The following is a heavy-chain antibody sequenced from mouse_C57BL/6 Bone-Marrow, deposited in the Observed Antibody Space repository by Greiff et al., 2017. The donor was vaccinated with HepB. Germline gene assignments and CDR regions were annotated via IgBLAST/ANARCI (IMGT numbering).Heavy chain of an antibody. CDR3: TSYYDSSYVFAD. J-gene: IGHJ3*01. CDR2: IDPENGDT. Sequence: EVQLQQSGAELVRPGASVKLSCTASGFNIKDDYMHWVKQRPEQGLEWIGWIDPENGDTEYDSKFKGKATITADTSSNTAYLQLSSLTSEDTAVYYCTSYYDSSYVFADGGQGTLVTVSA. D-gene: IGHD1-1*01. V-gene: IGHV14-4*01. CDR1: GFNIKDDY.